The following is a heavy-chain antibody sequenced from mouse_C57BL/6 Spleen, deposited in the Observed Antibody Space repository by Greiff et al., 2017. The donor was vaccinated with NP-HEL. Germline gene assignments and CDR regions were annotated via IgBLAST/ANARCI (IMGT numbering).Heavy chain of an antibody. J-gene: IGHJ1*03. CDR3: VRHYYYGSNWYFDV. CDR2: IRSKSNNYAT. CDR1: GFSFNTYA. D-gene: IGHD1-1*01. V-gene: IGHV10-1*01. Sequence: EVKLMESGGGLVQPKGSLKLSCAASGFSFNTYAMNWVRQAPGKGLEWVARIRSKSNNYATYYADSVKDRFTISRDDSESMLYLQMNNLKTEDTAMYYCVRHYYYGSNWYFDVWGTGTTVTVSS.